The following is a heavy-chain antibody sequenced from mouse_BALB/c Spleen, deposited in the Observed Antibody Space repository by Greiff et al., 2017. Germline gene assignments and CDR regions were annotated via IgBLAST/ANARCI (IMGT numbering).Heavy chain of an antibody. CDR2: IDPANGNT. V-gene: IGHV14-3*02. D-gene: IGHD1-2*01. CDR1: GFNIKDTY. CDR3: ARSPTTATPMDY. J-gene: IGHJ4*01. Sequence: EVKLLESGAELVKPGASVKLSCTASGFNIKDTYMHWVKQRPEQGLEWIGRIDPANGNTKYDPKFQGKATITADTSSNTAYLQLSSLTSEDTAVYYCARSPTTATPMDYWGQGTSVTVSS.